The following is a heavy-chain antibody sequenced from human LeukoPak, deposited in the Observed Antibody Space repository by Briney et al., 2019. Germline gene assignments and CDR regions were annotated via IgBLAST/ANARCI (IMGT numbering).Heavy chain of an antibody. D-gene: IGHD3-10*01. Sequence: SETLSLTCAVYGGSFSGYYWSWIRQPPGKGLEWIREINHSGSTNYNPSLKSRVTISVDTSKNQFSLKLSSVTAADTAVYYCARGGLQHYYGSGSHDYWGQGTLVTVSS. J-gene: IGHJ4*02. CDR2: INHSGST. CDR3: ARGGLQHYYGSGSHDY. CDR1: GGSFSGYY. V-gene: IGHV4-34*01.